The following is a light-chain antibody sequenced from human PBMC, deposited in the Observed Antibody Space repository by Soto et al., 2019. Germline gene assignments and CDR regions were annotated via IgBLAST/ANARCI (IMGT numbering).Light chain of an antibody. CDR2: EVS. J-gene: IGLJ1*01. CDR1: SSDVGGYNY. Sequence: QSALTQPASVSGSLGQSITISCTGTSSDVGGYNYVSWCQQHPGKAPKLMIYEVSNRPSGVSNRFSASKSGNTASLTISGLQAEDEADYYCSSYTSSSTYVFGTGTKLTVL. V-gene: IGLV2-14*01. CDR3: SSYTSSSTYV.